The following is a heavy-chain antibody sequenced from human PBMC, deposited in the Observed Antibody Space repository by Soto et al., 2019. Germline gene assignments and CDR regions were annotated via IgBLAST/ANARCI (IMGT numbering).Heavy chain of an antibody. V-gene: IGHV4-59*01. CDR2: VYNSGST. J-gene: IGHJ4*02. D-gene: IGHD6-13*01. CDR3: ARYRREAVAGYTLDN. CDR1: GGSTTSDY. Sequence: SETLSLTCTVSGGSTTSDYWTWIRQPPGKGLEWIGCVYNSGSTNYNPSLKSRVTISEDTSKSQFSLKVNSMTAADTAVYYCARYRREAVAGYTLDNWGQGILVTVSS.